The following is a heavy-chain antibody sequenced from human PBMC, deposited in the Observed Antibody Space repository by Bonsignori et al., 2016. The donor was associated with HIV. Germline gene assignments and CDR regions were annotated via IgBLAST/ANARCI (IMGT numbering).Heavy chain of an antibody. Sequence: QVQLQESGPGLVKPSETLSLTCTVSGGSISSYYWSWIRQPAGKGLEWIGRIYTSGSTNYNPSLKSRVTMSVDTSKNQFSLKLSSVTAADTAVYYCARDGFWGSSSLYYYMDVWGKGPRSPSP. CDR1: GGSISSYY. D-gene: IGHD6-13*01. J-gene: IGHJ6*03. CDR2: IYTSGST. V-gene: IGHV4-4*07. CDR3: ARDGFWGSSSLYYYMDV.